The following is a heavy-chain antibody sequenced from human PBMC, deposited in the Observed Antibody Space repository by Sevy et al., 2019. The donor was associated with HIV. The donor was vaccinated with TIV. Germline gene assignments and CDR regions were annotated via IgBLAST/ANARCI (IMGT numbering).Heavy chain of an antibody. V-gene: IGHV1-8*01. CDR2: MNPNSGNT. CDR1: GYTFTSYD. Sequence: ASVKVSCKASGYTFTSYDVYWLRQATGQGLEWMGWMNPNSGNTGYAEKFQGRVTMTRNTSISTAYMELSSLGSEDTAVFYCAGALGYSSGWYDYFDNWGQGTLVTVSS. CDR3: AGALGYSSGWYDYFDN. D-gene: IGHD6-19*01. J-gene: IGHJ4*02.